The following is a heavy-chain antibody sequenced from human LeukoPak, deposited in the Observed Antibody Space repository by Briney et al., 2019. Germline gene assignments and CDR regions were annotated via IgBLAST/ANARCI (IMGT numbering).Heavy chain of an antibody. J-gene: IGHJ4*02. V-gene: IGHV3-30*18. CDR1: GFTFSSYG. CDR3: AKDYVVATSTHIV. D-gene: IGHD5-12*01. Sequence: GGSLRLSCAASGFTFSSYGMHWVRQAPGKGLEWVAVISYDGSNKYYADSVKGRFTISRDNSKNTQYLQMNSLRAEDTAVYYCAKDYVVATSTHIVWGQGTLVTVSS. CDR2: ISYDGSNK.